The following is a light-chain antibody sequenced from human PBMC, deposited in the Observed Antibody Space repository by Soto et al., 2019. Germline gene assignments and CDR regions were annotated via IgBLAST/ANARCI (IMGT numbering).Light chain of an antibody. CDR3: HQYNNWPPLFT. J-gene: IGKJ3*01. CDR2: GAS. CDR1: QSVSSN. Sequence: EIVMTQSPATLSVSPGERATLSCRASQSVSSNLAWYQQKPGQAPRLLIYGASTRATGIPARFSGSGSGTEFTLTISSLQSEGFSVYYCHQYNNWPPLFTFGPGTKVDIK. V-gene: IGKV3-15*01.